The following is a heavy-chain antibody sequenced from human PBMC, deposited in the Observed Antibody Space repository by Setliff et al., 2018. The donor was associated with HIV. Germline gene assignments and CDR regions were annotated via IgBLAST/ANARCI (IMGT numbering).Heavy chain of an antibody. CDR1: GFTFSDYY. CDR2: ISSSGSTI. J-gene: IGHJ2*01. D-gene: IGHD6-13*01. CDR3: AKDTLGIAAAGTSWYWYFDL. Sequence: GGSLRLSCAASGFTFSDYYMSWIRQAPGKGLEWVSYISSSGSTIYYADSVKGRFTISRDDAKNSLYLQMNSLRAEDTALYYCAKDTLGIAAAGTSWYWYFDLWGRGTLVTVSS. V-gene: IGHV3-11*01.